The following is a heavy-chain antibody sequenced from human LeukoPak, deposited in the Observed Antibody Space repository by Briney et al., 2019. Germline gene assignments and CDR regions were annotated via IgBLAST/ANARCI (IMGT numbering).Heavy chain of an antibody. D-gene: IGHD4-17*01. CDR1: GFNFSLYG. V-gene: IGHV3-30*03. CDR3: VRQNGDYYFDY. Sequence: HPGRSLRLSCAASGFNFSLYGMHWVRQAPGKGLEWVAVISFDGSNKYYADSVKGRFTISRDNTKNTLYLQMHSLTAEDTAVYYCVRQNGDYYFDYWGQGTLVSVSS. J-gene: IGHJ4*02. CDR2: ISFDGSNK.